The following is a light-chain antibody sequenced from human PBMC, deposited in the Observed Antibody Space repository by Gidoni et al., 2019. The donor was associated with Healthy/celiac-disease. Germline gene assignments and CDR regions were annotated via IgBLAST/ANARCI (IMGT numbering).Light chain of an antibody. CDR3: QQYDNRPIT. CDR1: QYISTY. J-gene: IGKJ5*01. V-gene: IGKV1-33*01. CDR2: DAS. Sequence: DIQMTQSPSSLSASVGDRVTVTCQASQYISTYLHWYQQKPGKAPKLLIYDASNLETGVPSRFSGSGSGTDFTFTISSLQPEDIATYYCQQYDNRPITFGRGTRLEIK.